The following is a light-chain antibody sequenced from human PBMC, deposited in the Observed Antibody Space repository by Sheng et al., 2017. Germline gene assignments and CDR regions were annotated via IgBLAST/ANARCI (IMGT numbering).Light chain of an antibody. CDR1: SSNIGTNY. V-gene: IGLV1-47*01. J-gene: IGLJ3*02. Sequence: QSVLTQPPSASGTPGQRVNISCSGSSSNIGTNYVYWYQQLPGTASKLLIYRNNQGPSGVPDRFSGSKSGTSASLAISGLQTEDEAVYYCQSYDNSLSSWVFGGGTKVTVL. CDR3: QSYDNSLSSWV. CDR2: RNN.